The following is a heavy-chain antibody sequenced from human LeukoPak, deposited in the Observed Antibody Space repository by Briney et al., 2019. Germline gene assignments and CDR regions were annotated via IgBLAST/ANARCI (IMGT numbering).Heavy chain of an antibody. D-gene: IGHD4-17*01. CDR2: IGTHGTTT. CDR3: AKDTTMTPY. Sequence: PGGSLRLSCAASGFTFSSYAMTWVRQAPGKGLEWVSSIGTHGTTTYYADSVKGRFTISRDNSKNTLYLQMNSLRAEDTAVYYCAKDTTMTPYWGQGTLVTVSS. J-gene: IGHJ4*02. V-gene: IGHV3-23*01. CDR1: GFTFSSYA.